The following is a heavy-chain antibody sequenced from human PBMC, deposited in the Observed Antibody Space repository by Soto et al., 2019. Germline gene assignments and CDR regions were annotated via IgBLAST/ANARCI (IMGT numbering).Heavy chain of an antibody. V-gene: IGHV4-39*01. CDR2: IDYSENT. CDR3: ATHPPYGPLDH. J-gene: IGHJ4*02. D-gene: IGHD4-17*01. CDR1: GGSISSSSNH. Sequence: QLQLQESGPGLVKPSETLSLTCTVSGGSISSSSNHWGWIRQPPGKGLEWIGNIDYSENTYYNPSIKSRVTISVDTSKNQFSLRLTSVTAADTAVYYCATHPPYGPLDHWGQGTLGTVSS.